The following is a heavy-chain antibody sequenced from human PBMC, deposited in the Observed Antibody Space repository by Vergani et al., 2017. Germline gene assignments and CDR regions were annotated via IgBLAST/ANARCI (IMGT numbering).Heavy chain of an antibody. J-gene: IGHJ5*02. CDR1: GYTFTSHD. CDR2: MNPNSGKT. Sequence: QVQLVQSGAEVKKPGASVKVSCKASGYTFTSHDIYWVRQAPGQGLEWMGWMNPNSGKTGYAQKFQGRVTLTGNTSISTAYMDLRSLRSEDTAKYFCARVPDFLTGYTDPWGQGTLVTVSS. D-gene: IGHD3-9*01. V-gene: IGHV1-8*03. CDR3: ARVPDFLTGYTDP.